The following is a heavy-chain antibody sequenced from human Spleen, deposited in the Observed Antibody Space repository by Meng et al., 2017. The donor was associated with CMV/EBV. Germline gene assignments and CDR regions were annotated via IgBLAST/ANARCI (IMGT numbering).Heavy chain of an antibody. CDR2: ISSSSSYI. V-gene: IGHV3-21*01. D-gene: IGHD6-6*01. Sequence: GESLKISCAASGFTFISYSTNWVRQAPGKGLEWVSSISSSSSYIYYADSVNGRFTISRDNAKNSLYLQMNSLRAEDTAVYYCARGPYSSSTDYWGQGTRVTVSS. CDR1: GFTFISYS. J-gene: IGHJ4*02. CDR3: ARGPYSSSTDY.